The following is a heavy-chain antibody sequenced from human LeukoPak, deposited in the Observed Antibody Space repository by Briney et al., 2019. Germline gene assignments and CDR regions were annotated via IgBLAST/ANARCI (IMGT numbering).Heavy chain of an antibody. V-gene: IGHV1-2*02. CDR2: INPNSGGT. CDR1: GYTFTGYY. D-gene: IGHD3-10*01. CDR3: ARFRKLWFGNLSSYFDY. J-gene: IGHJ4*02. Sequence: ASVKVSCKASGYTFTGYYMHWVRQAPGQGLEWMGWINPNSGGTNYAQKFQGRVTMTRDTSISTAYMELSRLRSDDTAVYYCARFRKLWFGNLSSYFDYWGQGTLVTVSS.